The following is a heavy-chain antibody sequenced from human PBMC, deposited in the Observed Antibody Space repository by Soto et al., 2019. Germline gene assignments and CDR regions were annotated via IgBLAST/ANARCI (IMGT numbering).Heavy chain of an antibody. V-gene: IGHV3-53*01. CDR3: ARELSGSWYNWFDP. CDR1: GFSVSSNS. J-gene: IGHJ5*02. D-gene: IGHD5-12*01. Sequence: QPGGSLILSCAASGFSVSSNSMSWVRQAPGKGLEWVSVIHSDVTTYYADSVKGRFIISRDNSKDTLYLQMNRLRAEDTAVYYCARELSGSWYNWFDPWGQGTLITVSS. CDR2: IHSDVTT.